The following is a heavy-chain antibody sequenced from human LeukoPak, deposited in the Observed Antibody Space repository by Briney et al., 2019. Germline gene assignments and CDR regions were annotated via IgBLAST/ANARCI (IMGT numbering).Heavy chain of an antibody. CDR2: ISWDGSTT. CDR1: GFNFDDYT. CDR3: AKKGIAVTSTGSYFDY. D-gene: IGHD6-19*01. Sequence: GGSLRLSCAASGFNFDDYTMHWVRQPPGKGLEWVSLISWDGSTTYYADSVKGRFTISRDNSKDSLYLQMNSLRTEDTAFYYCAKKGIAVTSTGSYFDYWGQGTLVTVSS. V-gene: IGHV3-43*01. J-gene: IGHJ4*02.